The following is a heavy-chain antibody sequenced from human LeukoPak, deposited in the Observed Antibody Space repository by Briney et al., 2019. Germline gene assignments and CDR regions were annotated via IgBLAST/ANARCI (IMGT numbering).Heavy chain of an antibody. CDR1: GGTFSSYA. D-gene: IGHD6-13*01. J-gene: IGHJ4*02. Sequence: SVKVSCKASGGTFSSYAISWVRQAPGQGLEWMGGIIPIFGTANYAQKFQGRVTITADESTSTAYMELSSLRSEDTAVYYCARDRSLAAGNFDYWGQGTLVTVSS. CDR2: IIPIFGTA. V-gene: IGHV1-69*13. CDR3: ARDRSLAAGNFDY.